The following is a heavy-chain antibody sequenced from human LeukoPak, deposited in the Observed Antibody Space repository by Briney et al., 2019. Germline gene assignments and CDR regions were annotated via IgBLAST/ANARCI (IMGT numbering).Heavy chain of an antibody. V-gene: IGHV1-18*01. CDR3: ARDWWGYDVLTGDNWFDP. J-gene: IGHJ5*02. D-gene: IGHD3-9*01. CDR1: GYPFTTYG. CDR2: ISTYNGDT. Sequence: ASVKVSCKASGYPFTTYGITWVRQAPGQGLEWMGWISTYNGDTNYAQKFQGRVTMTTDTSTSTAYIELRSLTSDGTVAYYCARDWWGYDVLTGDNWFDPWGQGTLVTVSS.